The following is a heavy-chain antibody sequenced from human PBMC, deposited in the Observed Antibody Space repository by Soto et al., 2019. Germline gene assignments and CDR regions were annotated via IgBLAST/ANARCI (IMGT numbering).Heavy chain of an antibody. Sequence: ASVKVSCKASGYAFTGYYMHWVRQAPGQGLEWMGWINPNSGGTNYAQKFQGWVTMTRDTSISTAYMELSRLRSDDTAVYYCARMRSACSSTSCDSGWFDPWGQGTMVTVSS. CDR1: GYAFTGYY. CDR2: INPNSGGT. J-gene: IGHJ5*02. D-gene: IGHD2-2*01. CDR3: ARMRSACSSTSCDSGWFDP. V-gene: IGHV1-2*04.